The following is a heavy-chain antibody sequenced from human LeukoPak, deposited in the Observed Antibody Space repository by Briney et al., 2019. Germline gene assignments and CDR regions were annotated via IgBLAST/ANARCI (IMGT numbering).Heavy chain of an antibody. D-gene: IGHD5-18*01. CDR1: GYTFTIYY. CDR3: ARDRYSYGTTFDY. J-gene: IGHJ4*02. V-gene: IGHV1-46*01. CDR2: INPSGGST. Sequence: ASVKVSYKASGYTFTIYYMHWVRQAPGQGLEWMGLINPSGGSTSYAQKFQGRVTMTRDTSTSTVYKELSSLRSEDTAVYYCARDRYSYGTTFDYWGQGTLVTVSS.